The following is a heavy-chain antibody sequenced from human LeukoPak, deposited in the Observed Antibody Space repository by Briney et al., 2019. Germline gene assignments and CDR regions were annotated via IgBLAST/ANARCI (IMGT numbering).Heavy chain of an antibody. D-gene: IGHD3-16*02. J-gene: IGHJ6*02. CDR3: ARGDHDYVWGSYRRDYYYYYGMDV. CDR2: ISSSSSYI. Sequence: GGSLRLSCAASGFTFSSYSMNWVRQAPGKGPEWVSSISSSSSYIYYADSVKGRFTISRDNAKNSLYLQMNSLRAEDTAVYYCARGDHDYVWGSYRRDYYYYYGMDVWGQGTTVTVTS. CDR1: GFTFSSYS. V-gene: IGHV3-21*01.